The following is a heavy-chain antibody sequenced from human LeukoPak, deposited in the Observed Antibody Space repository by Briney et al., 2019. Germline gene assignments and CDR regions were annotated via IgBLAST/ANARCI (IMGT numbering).Heavy chain of an antibody. D-gene: IGHD4-17*01. CDR2: INHSGST. J-gene: IGHJ4*02. Sequence: KPSGTLSLTCAVYGGSFSGYYWSWIRQPPGKGLEWIGEINHSGSTNYNPSLKSRVTISVDTSKNQFSLKLSSVTAADTAVYYCARGGDYGDYGGRYYFDYWGRGTLVTVSS. CDR1: GGSFSGYY. V-gene: IGHV4-34*01. CDR3: ARGGDYGDYGGRYYFDY.